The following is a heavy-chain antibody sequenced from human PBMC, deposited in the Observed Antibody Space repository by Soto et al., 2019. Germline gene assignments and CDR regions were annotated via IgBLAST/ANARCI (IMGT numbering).Heavy chain of an antibody. V-gene: IGHV3-33*01. Sequence: QVQLVESGGGVVQPGRSLRLSCAASGFTFSTYGMHWVRQAPGKGLEWVAVIWDDGSDEYYADSVKGRFTISRDNSKNTRYLQMNSLRAEDTAVYYCARGFVVTAVPDYWGQGTLVTVSS. D-gene: IGHD2-21*02. CDR1: GFTFSTYG. CDR3: ARGFVVTAVPDY. J-gene: IGHJ4*02. CDR2: IWDDGSDE.